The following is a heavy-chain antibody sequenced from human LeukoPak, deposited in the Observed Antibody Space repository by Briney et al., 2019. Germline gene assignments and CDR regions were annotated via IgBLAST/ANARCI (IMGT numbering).Heavy chain of an antibody. J-gene: IGHJ6*02. V-gene: IGHV1-69*01. D-gene: IGHD3-3*01. CDR2: IIPIFGTA. Sequence: GASVKVSCTASGGTFSSYAISWVRQAPGQGLEWMGGIIPIFGTANYAQKFQGRVTITADESTSTAYMELSSLRSEDTAVYYCARDSDSVVIILDYYYYYGMDVWGQGTTVTVSS. CDR1: GGTFSSYA. CDR3: ARDSDSVVIILDYYYYYGMDV.